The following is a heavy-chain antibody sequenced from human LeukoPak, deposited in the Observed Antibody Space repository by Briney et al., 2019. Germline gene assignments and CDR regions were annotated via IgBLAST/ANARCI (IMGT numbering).Heavy chain of an antibody. Sequence: PGGSLRPSCAASGFTSSSYWMSWVRQAPGKGLEWVANIKQDGSEKYYVDSVKGRFTISRDNAKNSLYLQMSSLRAEDTAVYYRARGFGRYDYWGQGTLVTVSS. V-gene: IGHV3-7*01. CDR2: IKQDGSEK. CDR1: GFTSSSYW. CDR3: ARGFGRYDY. J-gene: IGHJ4*02. D-gene: IGHD3-16*01.